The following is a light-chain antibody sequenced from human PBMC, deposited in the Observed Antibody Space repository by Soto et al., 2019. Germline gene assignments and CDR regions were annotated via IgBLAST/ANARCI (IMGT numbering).Light chain of an antibody. CDR1: QTISSS. CDR3: QQYDSYSPYT. J-gene: IGKJ2*01. Sequence: DIQMTQFPPTLSASIGDRVTITCRASQTISSSLAWYQQKPGKAPKLLIYKASTLETGVPSSFSRSGSATEFNLTISSLQPDDFATYYCQQYDSYSPYTFGQGTRLEIK. V-gene: IGKV1-5*03. CDR2: KAS.